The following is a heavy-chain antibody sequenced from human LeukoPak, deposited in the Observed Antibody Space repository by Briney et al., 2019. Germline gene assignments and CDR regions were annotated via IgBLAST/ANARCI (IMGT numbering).Heavy chain of an antibody. D-gene: IGHD2-15*01. Sequence: GSLRLSCAASGFTFSSYSMNWVRQPPGKGLEWIGEINHSGSTNYNPSLKSRVTISVDTSKNQFSLKLGSVTAADTAVYYCARGRVVVVRYFDYWGQGTLVTVSS. CDR1: GFTFSSYS. CDR2: INHSGST. CDR3: ARGRVVVVRYFDY. J-gene: IGHJ4*02. V-gene: IGHV4-34*01.